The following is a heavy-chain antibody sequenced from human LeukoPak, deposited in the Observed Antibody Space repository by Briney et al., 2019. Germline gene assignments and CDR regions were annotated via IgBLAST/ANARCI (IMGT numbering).Heavy chain of an antibody. CDR2: ISGSGGST. J-gene: IGHJ4*02. Sequence: GGSLRLSCAASGFTFSSYAMSWVRQAPGKGLEWVSAISGSGGSTYYADSVKGRFTISRDNSKNTLYLQMNSLRAEDTAVYYCAKVVDPPYDTLTPVDYWGQGTLVTVSS. CDR3: AKVVDPPYDTLTPVDY. CDR1: GFTFSSYA. D-gene: IGHD3-9*01. V-gene: IGHV3-23*01.